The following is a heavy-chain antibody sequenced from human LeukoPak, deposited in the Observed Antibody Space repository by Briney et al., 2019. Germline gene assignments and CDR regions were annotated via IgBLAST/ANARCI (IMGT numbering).Heavy chain of an antibody. D-gene: IGHD2-21*01. V-gene: IGHV1-69*05. CDR1: GGTFSSYA. CDR2: IIPIFGTA. J-gene: IGHJ4*02. CDR3: ARAMLIRRSVFDY. Sequence: SVKVSCKASGGTFSSYAISWVRQAHGQGLEWMGRIIPIFGTANYAQKFQGRVTITTDESTSTAYMELSSLRSEDTAVYYCARAMLIRRSVFDYWGQGTLVTVSS.